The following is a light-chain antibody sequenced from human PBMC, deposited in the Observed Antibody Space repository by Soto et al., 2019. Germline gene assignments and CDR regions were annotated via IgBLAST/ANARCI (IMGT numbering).Light chain of an antibody. V-gene: IGLV2-14*03. CDR3: SSFTSSDTVI. CDR1: VSDIGGYDY. CDR2: DVT. Sequence: QSALTQPASLSGSPGQSITISCTGSVSDIGGYDYVSWYQQRPGKVPTLIIYDVTLRPSGVSDRLSGSKSGSTASLNISGLQADDEADYYCSSFTSSDTVIFGGGTKLTVL. J-gene: IGLJ2*01.